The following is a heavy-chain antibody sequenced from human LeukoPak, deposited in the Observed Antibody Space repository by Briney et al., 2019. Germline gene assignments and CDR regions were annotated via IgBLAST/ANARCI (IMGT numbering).Heavy chain of an antibody. CDR1: GFTFSSYA. Sequence: GGSLRLSCAASGFTFSSYAMSWVRQAPGKGLEWVSSISSSSSYIYYADSVKGRFTISRDNAKNSLYLQMNSLRAEDTAVYYCARDSIAVAGIVDYWGQGTLVTVSS. V-gene: IGHV3-21*01. CDR2: ISSSSSYI. J-gene: IGHJ4*02. CDR3: ARDSIAVAGIVDY. D-gene: IGHD6-19*01.